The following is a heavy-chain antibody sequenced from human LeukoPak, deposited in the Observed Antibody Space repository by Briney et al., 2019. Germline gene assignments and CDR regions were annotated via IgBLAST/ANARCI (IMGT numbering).Heavy chain of an antibody. CDR1: GYTFTSYY. V-gene: IGHV1-46*01. J-gene: IGHJ4*02. CDR2: INPSDGST. Sequence: GASVKVSCKASGYTFTSYYMHWVRQAPGQGLEWMGIINPSDGSTTYAQKFQGRVTMTRDTSTSTVYMDLSSLRSEDTAVYYCARGYPLDWNYFDCWGQGTLVTVSS. CDR3: ARGYPLDWNYFDC. D-gene: IGHD3/OR15-3a*01.